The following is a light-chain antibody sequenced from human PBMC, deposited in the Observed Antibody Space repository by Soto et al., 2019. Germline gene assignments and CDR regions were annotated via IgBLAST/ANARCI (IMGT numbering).Light chain of an antibody. Sequence: DIVLTQSPCTLSLSPGERATLSCRASQSVSNFLAWYQQKPGQAPRLLIYDASNRATGIPARFSGSGSGTDFTLTISSLQSEDVAVYYCQQYNNWPRWTFGQGTKVDIK. J-gene: IGKJ1*01. CDR1: QSVSNF. CDR3: QQYNNWPRWT. CDR2: DAS. V-gene: IGKV3-11*01.